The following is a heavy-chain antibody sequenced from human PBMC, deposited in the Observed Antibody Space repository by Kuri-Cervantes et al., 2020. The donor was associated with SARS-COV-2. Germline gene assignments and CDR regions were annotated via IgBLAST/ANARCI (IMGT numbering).Heavy chain of an antibody. J-gene: IGHJ4*02. Sequence: SETLSLTCVVNGRSLRGYYWHWIRQTPGKVLEWIGEIKSGGATNYNPSLKSRATIAVDSSKNHFFLTLDSMTGADTGVYSCARGDPHYYDSSEEYWGQGTPVVVSS. CDR2: IKSGGAT. V-gene: IGHV4-34*01. CDR3: ARGDPHYYDSSEEY. D-gene: IGHD3-22*01. CDR1: GRSLRGYY.